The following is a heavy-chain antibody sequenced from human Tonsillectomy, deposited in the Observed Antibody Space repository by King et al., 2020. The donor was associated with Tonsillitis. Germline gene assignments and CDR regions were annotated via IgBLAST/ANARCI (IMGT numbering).Heavy chain of an antibody. CDR3: ATYPGGVY. V-gene: IGHV3-21*01. CDR1: GVTFSSHS. Sequence: QLVQSGGGLVKPGGSLRLSCAASGVTFSSHSMNSVRHAPGKGLELVSSISSSISYIYNTDSVKGRFPISRDNAKNSLYLQMNSLRAEDTAVYYCATYPGGVYWGQGTLVTVSS. J-gene: IGHJ4*02. D-gene: IGHD2-2*02. CDR2: ISSSISYI.